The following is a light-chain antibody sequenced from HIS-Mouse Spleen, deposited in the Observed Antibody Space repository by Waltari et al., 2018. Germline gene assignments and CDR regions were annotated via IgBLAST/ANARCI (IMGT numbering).Light chain of an antibody. Sequence: SYELTQPPSVSVSPGQTARITCSGDALPKQYAYWYQQKPGQAPVLVIYKDSERPSGIPGRFSGSSSGITVTLTISGVQAEDEADYYCQSADSSGTWVFGGGTKLTVL. CDR3: QSADSSGTWV. CDR1: ALPKQY. V-gene: IGLV3-25*03. J-gene: IGLJ3*02. CDR2: KDS.